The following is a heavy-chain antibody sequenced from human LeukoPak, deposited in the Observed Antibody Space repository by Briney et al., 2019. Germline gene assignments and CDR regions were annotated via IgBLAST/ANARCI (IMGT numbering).Heavy chain of an antibody. V-gene: IGHV3-21*01. CDR3: ARGGSYYDSNQFDP. CDR1: GFTFSSYS. CDR2: ISSSSSYI. J-gene: IGHJ5*02. D-gene: IGHD3-22*01. Sequence: GGSLRLSCAASGFTFSSYSMNWVRQAPGKGLEWVSSISSSSSYIYYADSVKGRFTISRDNAKNSLYLQMNSLRAGDTAVYYCARGGSYYDSNQFDPWGQGTLVTVSS.